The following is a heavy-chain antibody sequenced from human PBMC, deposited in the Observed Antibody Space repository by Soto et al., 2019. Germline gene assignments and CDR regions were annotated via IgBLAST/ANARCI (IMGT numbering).Heavy chain of an antibody. CDR2: IDPEDGET. D-gene: IGHD1-1*01. CDR1: GYTXTDYY. Sequence: EVQLVQSGAEVKKPGATVKISCKVSGYTXTDYYMHWVQQAPGKGLEWMGLIDPEDGETLYAEKFQGRXTMTADTSTDTAYMELSSLRAEDTALYYCATGRTGTTTHWGQGTLVTVSS. CDR3: ATGRTGTTTH. J-gene: IGHJ4*02. V-gene: IGHV1-69-2*01.